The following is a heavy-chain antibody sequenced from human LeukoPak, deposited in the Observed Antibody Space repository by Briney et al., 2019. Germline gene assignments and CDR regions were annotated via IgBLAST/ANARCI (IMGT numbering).Heavy chain of an antibody. CDR3: ARGVLGYDSSGSDAFDI. V-gene: IGHV4-59*01. D-gene: IGHD3-22*01. CDR2: IYYSGST. Sequence: SETLSLTCTVSGGSINSYYWSWIRQPPGKGLEWIGYIYYSGSTNYNPSLKSRVTISVDTSKNQFSLKLSSVTAADTAVYYCARGVLGYDSSGSDAFDIWGQGTMVTVSS. J-gene: IGHJ3*02. CDR1: GGSINSYY.